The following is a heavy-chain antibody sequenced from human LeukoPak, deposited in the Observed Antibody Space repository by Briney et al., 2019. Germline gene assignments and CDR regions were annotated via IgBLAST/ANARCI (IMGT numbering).Heavy chain of an antibody. CDR2: IYPGDSDT. J-gene: IGHJ3*02. Sequence: GESLKISCKGSGYSFTSYWIGWVRQMPGKGLEWMGIIYPGDSDTRYSPSFQGQVTISADKSISTAYLQWSSLKASDPAMYYCARLGLTPYVFWSGPVAAGSAFDIWAQGTMVTVSS. D-gene: IGHD3-3*01. V-gene: IGHV5-51*01. CDR1: GYSFTSYW. CDR3: ARLGLTPYVFWSGPVAAGSAFDI.